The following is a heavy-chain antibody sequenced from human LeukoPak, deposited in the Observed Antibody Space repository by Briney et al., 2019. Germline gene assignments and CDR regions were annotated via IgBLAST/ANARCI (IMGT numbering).Heavy chain of an antibody. CDR3: AREIVTTNRNWFDP. V-gene: IGHV1-69*04. CDR2: IIPIFGIA. Sequence: ASVKVSCKASGGTFSSYAISWVRQAPGQGLEWMGRIIPIFGIANYAQKFQDRVTITADKSTSTAYMELSSLRSEDTAVYYCAREIVTTNRNWFDPWGRGTLVTVSS. D-gene: IGHD4-11*01. CDR1: GGTFSSYA. J-gene: IGHJ5*02.